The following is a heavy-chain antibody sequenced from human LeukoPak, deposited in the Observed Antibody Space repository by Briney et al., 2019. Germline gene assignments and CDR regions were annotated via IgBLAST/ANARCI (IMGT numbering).Heavy chain of an antibody. CDR2: IRYDGSNK. Sequence: PGGSLRLSCAASGFTFSSYSMNWVRQAPGKGLEWVAFIRYDGSNKYYADSVKGRFTISRDNSKNTLYLQMNSLRAEDTAVYYCARGDDYTQYYFDYWGQGTLVTVSS. D-gene: IGHD4-11*01. V-gene: IGHV3-30*02. CDR3: ARGDDYTQYYFDY. J-gene: IGHJ4*02. CDR1: GFTFSSYS.